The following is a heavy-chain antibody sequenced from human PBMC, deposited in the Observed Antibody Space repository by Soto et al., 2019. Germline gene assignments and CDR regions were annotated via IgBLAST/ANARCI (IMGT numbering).Heavy chain of an antibody. D-gene: IGHD2-21*02. V-gene: IGHV3-48*01. CDR2: ISSRSSTI. Sequence: EVQLVESGGGLIQPGGSLRLSCETSGFTFSGYGMKWVRQAPGKGLEWISHISSRSSTIYYADSVRGRFIISRDNARNSLYLQMNSLRAEDTAVYYCVRDRGVTLGTLLRPYMDVWGKGTTVTVSS. J-gene: IGHJ6*03. CDR3: VRDRGVTLGTLLRPYMDV. CDR1: GFTFSGYG.